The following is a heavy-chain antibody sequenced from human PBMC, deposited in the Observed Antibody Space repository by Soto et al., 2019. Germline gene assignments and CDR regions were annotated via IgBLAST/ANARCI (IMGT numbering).Heavy chain of an antibody. J-gene: IGHJ4*02. CDR2: ISGSFGST. Sequence: PGGSLRLSCVASGFSFSSYAMNWVRQAPGKGLEWVSTISGSFGSTYYADSVQGRFTVSRDNAKNSLYLQMNSLRAEDMAVYYCATDSPFEFWGQGTLVTVSS. CDR3: ATDSPFEF. CDR1: GFSFSSYA. D-gene: IGHD5-18*01. V-gene: IGHV3-23*01.